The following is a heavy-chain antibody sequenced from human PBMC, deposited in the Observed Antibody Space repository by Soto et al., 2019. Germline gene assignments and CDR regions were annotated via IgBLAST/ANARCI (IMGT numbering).Heavy chain of an antibody. V-gene: IGHV1-58*01. CDR1: GFTFTSSA. CDR3: AADPHPGKRADY. CDR2: IVVGSGNT. Sequence: QMQLVQSGPEVKKPGTSVKVSCKASGFTFTSSAVQWVRQARGQRLEWIGWIVVGSGNTNYAQKFQERVTITRDMSTSTAYMELSSLRSEDTAVYYCAADPHPGKRADYCGKGTLVTVSS. J-gene: IGHJ4*02.